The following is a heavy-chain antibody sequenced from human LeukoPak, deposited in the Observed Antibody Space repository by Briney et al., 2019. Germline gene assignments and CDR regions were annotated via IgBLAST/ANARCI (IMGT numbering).Heavy chain of an antibody. CDR2: ISYDGSNK. V-gene: IGHV3-30*04. CDR1: GFTFSSYA. CDR3: ARELGRFLEWLFKN. D-gene: IGHD3-3*01. J-gene: IGHJ4*02. Sequence: GRSLRLSCAASGFTFSSYAMHWVRQAPGKGLEWVAVISYDGSNKYYADSVKGRFTISRDNSKNTLYLQMNSLRAEDTAVYYCARELGRFLEWLFKNWGQGTLVAVSS.